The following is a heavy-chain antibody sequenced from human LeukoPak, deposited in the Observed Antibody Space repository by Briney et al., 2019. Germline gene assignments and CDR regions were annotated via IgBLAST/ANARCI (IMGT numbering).Heavy chain of an antibody. D-gene: IGHD3-10*01. CDR3: ARVGGMVRGVIITYYFDY. Sequence: SETLSLTCTVSGGSISSYYWSWIRQPPGKGLEWIGYIYYSGSTNYNPSLKSRVTISVDTSKNQFSLKLSSVTAADTAVYYCARVGGMVRGVIITYYFDYWGQGTRVTVSS. V-gene: IGHV4-59*08. CDR1: GGSISSYY. CDR2: IYYSGST. J-gene: IGHJ4*02.